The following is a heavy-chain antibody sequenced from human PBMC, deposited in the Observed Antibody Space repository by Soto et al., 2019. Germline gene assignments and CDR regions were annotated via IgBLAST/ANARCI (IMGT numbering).Heavy chain of an antibody. CDR1: GYTFTSYG. J-gene: IGHJ4*02. CDR3: ARDSPPVDY. CDR2: ISAYNGNR. V-gene: IGHV1-18*01. Sequence: QVQLVQSGAEVKKPGASVKVSSKASGYTFTSYGITWVRQSPGQGLGWMGWISAYNGNRKYAQKLQGRVTMTTDTPTSTAYMELRSLRSDDTAVYYCARDSPPVDYWGQGTLVTVSS.